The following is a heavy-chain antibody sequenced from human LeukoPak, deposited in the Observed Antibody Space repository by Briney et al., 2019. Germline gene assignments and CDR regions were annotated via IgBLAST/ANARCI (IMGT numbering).Heavy chain of an antibody. CDR3: ARDNRRSGMDV. Sequence: SETLSLTCTVSGGSISSGGYYWSWIRQHPGKGLEWIGYVYYSGSTCYNPSLKSRVTISVDTSKNQFSLKLSSVTAADTAVYYCARDNRRSGMDVWGKGTTITVSS. V-gene: IGHV4-31*03. CDR1: GGSISSGGYY. CDR2: VYYSGST. J-gene: IGHJ6*04.